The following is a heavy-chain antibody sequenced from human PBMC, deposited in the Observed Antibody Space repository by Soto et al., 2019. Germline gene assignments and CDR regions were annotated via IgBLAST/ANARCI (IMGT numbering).Heavy chain of an antibody. V-gene: IGHV3-30*18. D-gene: IGHD6-13*01. J-gene: IGHJ6*02. CDR3: AKEDSSSWHYYYGMDV. CDR2: ISYDGSNK. Sequence: QVQLVESGGGVVQPGRSLRLSCAASGFTFSSYGMNWVRQAPGKGLEWVGVISYDGSNKHYADSVKGRFNIARDSSKTMLYLQMNSLRAEDAAVYYCAKEDSSSWHYYYGMDVWGQGTTVTVSS. CDR1: GFTFSSYG.